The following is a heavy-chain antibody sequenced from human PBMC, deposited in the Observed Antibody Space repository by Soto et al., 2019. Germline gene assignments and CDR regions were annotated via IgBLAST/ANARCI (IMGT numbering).Heavy chain of an antibody. D-gene: IGHD6-19*01. CDR2: INPSGGST. CDR3: ARGRSAVAGGYYYYGMDV. CDR1: GYTFTSYY. V-gene: IGHV1-46*01. Sequence: ASVKVSCKASGYTFTSYYMHWVRQAPGQGLEWMGIINPSGGSTSYAQKFQGRVTMTRDTSTSTVYMELSSLRSEDTAVYYCARGRSAVAGGYYYYGMDVWGQGTTVTVS. J-gene: IGHJ6*02.